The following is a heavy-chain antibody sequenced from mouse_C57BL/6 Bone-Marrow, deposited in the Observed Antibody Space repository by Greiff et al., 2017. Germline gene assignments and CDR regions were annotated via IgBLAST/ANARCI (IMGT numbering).Heavy chain of an antibody. CDR2: INPNYGTT. CDR1: GYSFTDYN. Sequence: VQLQQSGPELVKPGASVKISCKASGYSFTDYNMNWVQQSNGKSLEWIGVINPNYGTTRYNQKFKGKATLTVDQSSSTAYMQLNSLTSADSAVYYCAREVIIATVVAPYWYFDGWGTGTTVTGSS. J-gene: IGHJ1*03. D-gene: IGHD1-1*01. V-gene: IGHV1-39*01. CDR3: AREVIIATVVAPYWYFDG.